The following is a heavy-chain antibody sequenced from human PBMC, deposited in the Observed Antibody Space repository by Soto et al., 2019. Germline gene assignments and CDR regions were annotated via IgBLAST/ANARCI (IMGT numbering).Heavy chain of an antibody. D-gene: IGHD4-17*01. CDR3: AVFGRTTGFDY. V-gene: IGHV3-7*01. CDR1: GLIFSNYW. Sequence: EVQLVESGGGLVQPGGSLRLSCAASGLIFSNYWMSWVRQAPGMGLEWVANIRHDGSEKYYVDSVKGRFTISRDNTKNSLYLQVDSLRDEDPAVYYCAVFGRTTGFDYWGQGTLVTVSS. CDR2: IRHDGSEK. J-gene: IGHJ4*02.